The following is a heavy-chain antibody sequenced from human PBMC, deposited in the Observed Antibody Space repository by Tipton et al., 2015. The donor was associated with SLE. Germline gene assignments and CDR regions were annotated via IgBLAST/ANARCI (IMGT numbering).Heavy chain of an antibody. Sequence: GSLRLSCAASGFTFSIYWMSWVRQAPGKGLEWVANIKQDGSEKNYVDSVKGRFTISRDNAKNSLYLQVDSLRAEDTAIYYCVRGGWYSDLWGRGTLVTVSS. CDR2: IKQDGSEK. J-gene: IGHJ2*01. CDR3: VRGGWYSDL. V-gene: IGHV3-7*01. D-gene: IGHD3-10*01. CDR1: GFTFSIYW.